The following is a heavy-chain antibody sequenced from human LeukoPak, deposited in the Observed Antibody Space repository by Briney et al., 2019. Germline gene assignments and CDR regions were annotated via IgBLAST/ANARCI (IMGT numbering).Heavy chain of an antibody. CDR2: ISGSGGRT. D-gene: IGHD6-13*01. Sequence: GGSLRLSCAVSGFAFSVYAVSWVRQAPGKGLEWVSAISGSGGRTFYADSVKGRFTISKDNSKNTLYLQMNSLRAEDTAVYYCTRDSPRKLGVAAAGPFDIWGQGTMVTVSS. V-gene: IGHV3-23*01. CDR3: TRDSPRKLGVAAAGPFDI. J-gene: IGHJ3*02. CDR1: GFAFSVYA.